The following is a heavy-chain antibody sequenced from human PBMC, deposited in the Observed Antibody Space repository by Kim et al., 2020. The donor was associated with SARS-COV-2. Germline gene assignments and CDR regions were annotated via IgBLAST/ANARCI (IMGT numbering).Heavy chain of an antibody. J-gene: IGHJ4*02. V-gene: IGHV1-69*13. CDR1: GGTFSSYA. CDR2: IIPIFGTA. Sequence: SVKVSCKASGGTFSSYAISWVRQAPGQGLEWMGGIIPIFGTANYAQKFQGRVTITADESTSTAYMELSSLRSEDTAVYYCARDEGRGYCSGGSCPLDYWGQGTLVTVSS. D-gene: IGHD2-15*01. CDR3: ARDEGRGYCSGGSCPLDY.